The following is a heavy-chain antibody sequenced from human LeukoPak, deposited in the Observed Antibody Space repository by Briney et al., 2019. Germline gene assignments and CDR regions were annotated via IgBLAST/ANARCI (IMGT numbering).Heavy chain of an antibody. CDR3: ARDRGGYDISTGHYPYSPYFDY. CDR1: GFTFSSYS. Sequence: GGSLRLSCAASGFTFSSYSMNWVRQAPGKGLEWVSSISSSSSYIYYADSVKGRFTISRDNAKNSLYLQMNSLRAEDTAVYYCARDRGGYDISTGHYPYSPYFDYWGQGTLVTVSS. CDR2: ISSSSSYI. J-gene: IGHJ4*02. D-gene: IGHD3-9*01. V-gene: IGHV3-21*01.